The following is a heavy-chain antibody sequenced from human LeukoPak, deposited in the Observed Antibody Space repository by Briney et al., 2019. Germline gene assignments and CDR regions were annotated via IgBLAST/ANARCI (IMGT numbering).Heavy chain of an antibody. J-gene: IGHJ6*04. CDR2: ISSSGSTI. D-gene: IGHD3-10*02. V-gene: IGHV3-48*03. Sequence: PGGSLRLSCAASGFTFSSYEMNWVRQAPGKGLGGVSYISSSGSTIYYADSVKGRFTIPRDNAKNSLYLQMNSLRAEDTAVYYCAELGITMIGGVWGEGTTVTISS. CDR3: AELGITMIGGV. CDR1: GFTFSSYE.